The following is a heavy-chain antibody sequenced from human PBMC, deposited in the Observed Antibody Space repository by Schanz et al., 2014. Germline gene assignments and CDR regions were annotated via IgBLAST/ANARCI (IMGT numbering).Heavy chain of an antibody. J-gene: IGHJ2*01. CDR3: ARTSQAGWVPIFYWNFDL. V-gene: IGHV3-30*04. D-gene: IGHD3-9*01. CDR1: GFIFSYYT. Sequence: QVELVESGGGVVQPGRSLRLSCAASGFIFSYYTIHWVRQAPGKGLEWVSTIASGGSHTFYADSVTGRFTISRDNSKNTLSLLVNSLRGEDTATYYCARTSQAGWVPIFYWNFDLWGRGALVTVSS. CDR2: IASGGSHT.